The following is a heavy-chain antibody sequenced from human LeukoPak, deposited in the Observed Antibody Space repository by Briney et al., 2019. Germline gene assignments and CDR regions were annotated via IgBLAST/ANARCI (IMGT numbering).Heavy chain of an antibody. Sequence: SETLSLTCTVSGGSISSYYWSWIRQPPGKGLEWIGYIYYSGSTNYNPSLKSRVTISVDTSKNQFSLKLSSVTAADTAVYYCARVPLGGLNAFDIWGQGTMVTVSS. V-gene: IGHV4-59*01. J-gene: IGHJ3*02. CDR1: GGSISSYY. CDR3: ARVPLGGLNAFDI. D-gene: IGHD4-23*01. CDR2: IYYSGST.